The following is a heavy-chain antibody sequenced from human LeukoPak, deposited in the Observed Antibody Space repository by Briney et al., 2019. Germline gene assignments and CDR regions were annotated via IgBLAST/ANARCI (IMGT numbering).Heavy chain of an antibody. Sequence: GGSLRLSCAASGFTFSTYAVNWIRQAPVKGLEWVSDISSSGSSIYYADSVKGRFTISRDNAKKSLYLQMNSLRAEDTAVYYCARGYDSSGYYYGVANYWGQGTLVTVSS. D-gene: IGHD3-22*01. V-gene: IGHV3-48*04. CDR2: ISSSGSSI. CDR3: ARGYDSSGYYYGVANY. CDR1: GFTFSTYA. J-gene: IGHJ4*02.